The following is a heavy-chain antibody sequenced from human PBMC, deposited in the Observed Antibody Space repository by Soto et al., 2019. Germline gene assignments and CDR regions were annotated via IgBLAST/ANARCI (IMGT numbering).Heavy chain of an antibody. V-gene: IGHV3-23*01. Sequence: EVQLLESGGGLVQPGGSLRLSCAASGFTFRSYAMSWVRQAPGKGLEWVSAISGCGGSTYYADSVKGRFTNSRDNSKKTLYLQMNSLRDEDPAVFYGAKCYYSPASGFEPWGQRALVT. CDR1: GFTFRSYA. D-gene: IGHD2-15*01. J-gene: IGHJ5*02. CDR2: ISGCGGST. CDR3: AKCYYSPASGFEP.